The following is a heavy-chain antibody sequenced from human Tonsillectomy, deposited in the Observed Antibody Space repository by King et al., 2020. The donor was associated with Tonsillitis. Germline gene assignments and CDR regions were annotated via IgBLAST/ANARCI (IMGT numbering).Heavy chain of an antibody. CDR1: GGSFSGYY. D-gene: IGHD1-20*01. CDR2: INHSGST. Sequence: VQLQQWGAGLLNPSETLSLTCAVYGGSFSGYYWSWIRQPPGKGLEWIGEINHSGSTNYNPSLKSRVTISVDTSKNQFSLKLSSVTAADTAVYYCASYNWNDEYYFDYWGQGTLVTVSS. V-gene: IGHV4-34*01. CDR3: ASYNWNDEYYFDY. J-gene: IGHJ4*02.